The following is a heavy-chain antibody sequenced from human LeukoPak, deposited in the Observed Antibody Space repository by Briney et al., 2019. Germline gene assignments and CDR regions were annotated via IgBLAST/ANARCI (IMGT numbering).Heavy chain of an antibody. CDR3: ARADAPPYYCSGGSCYSYYFDY. J-gene: IGHJ4*02. CDR1: GGSISSGGYY. CDR2: IYYSGST. Sequence: SETLSLTCTVPGGSISSGGYYWSWIRQHPGKGLEWIGYIYYSGSTYYNPSLKSRVTISVDTSKNQFYLKLSSVTAADTAVYYCARADAPPYYCSGGSCYSYYFDYWGQGTLVTVSS. V-gene: IGHV4-31*03. D-gene: IGHD2-15*01.